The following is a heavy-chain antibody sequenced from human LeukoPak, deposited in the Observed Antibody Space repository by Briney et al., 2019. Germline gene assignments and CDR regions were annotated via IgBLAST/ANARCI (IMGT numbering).Heavy chain of an antibody. J-gene: IGHJ4*02. Sequence: PSETLSLTCAVSGYSISSGYYWGWIRQPPEKGLDWIASMYHSGSTYYNPSLKSRVTISVDTSKNQFSLRLSSVTAADTAVYYCAKQGPTVVTHFDSWGQGTLVTVSS. D-gene: IGHD4-23*01. V-gene: IGHV4-38-2*01. CDR1: GYSISSGYY. CDR3: AKQGPTVVTHFDS. CDR2: MYHSGST.